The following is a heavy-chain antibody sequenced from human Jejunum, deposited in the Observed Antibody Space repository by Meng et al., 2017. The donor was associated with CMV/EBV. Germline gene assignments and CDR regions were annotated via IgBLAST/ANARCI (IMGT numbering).Heavy chain of an antibody. CDR3: AKVVRFPRGGSYTYYYGMDV. Sequence: YALRWVRQAPGKGLECLSVIYGGGSVTYYADSVMGRFTISRDNSKDTVYLQMNSLRAEDTAVYYCAKVVRFPRGGSYTYYYGMDVWGQGTAVTVSS. D-gene: IGHD3-10*01. J-gene: IGHJ6*01. CDR1: YA. CDR2: IYGGGSVT. V-gene: IGHV3-23*03.